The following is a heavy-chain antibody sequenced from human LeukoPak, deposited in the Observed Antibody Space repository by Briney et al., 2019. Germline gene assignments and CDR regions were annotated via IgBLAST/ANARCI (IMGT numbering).Heavy chain of an antibody. V-gene: IGHV3-7*01. J-gene: IGHJ4*02. CDR1: GFTFSNYW. CDR3: VRDGGVSGYDLLDY. CDR2: INQDGSKE. D-gene: IGHD5-12*01. Sequence: GSLRLSCAASGFTFSNYWMTWVRQAPGKGLEWVAHINQDGSKEYYMDSVKARFTISRDNAKNSLSLQMNSLRAEDTAVYYCVRDGGVSGYDLLDYWGQGTLVTVSP.